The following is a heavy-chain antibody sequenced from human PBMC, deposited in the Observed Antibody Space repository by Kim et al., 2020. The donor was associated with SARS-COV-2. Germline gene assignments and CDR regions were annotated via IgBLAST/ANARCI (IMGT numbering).Heavy chain of an antibody. Sequence: SETLSLTCTVSGGSISSSSYYWGWIRQPPGKGLEWIGSIYYSGSTYYNPSLKSRVTISVDTSKNQFSLKLSSVTAADTAVYYCANMVRGPLYYYYGMDVWGQGTTVTVSS. J-gene: IGHJ6*02. CDR3: ANMVRGPLYYYYGMDV. D-gene: IGHD3-10*01. CDR2: IYYSGST. CDR1: GGSISSSSYY. V-gene: IGHV4-39*01.